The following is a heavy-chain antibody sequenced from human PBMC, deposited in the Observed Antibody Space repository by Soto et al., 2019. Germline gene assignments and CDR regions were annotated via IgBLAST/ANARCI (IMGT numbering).Heavy chain of an antibody. Sequence: SETLSLTCSVSGGSISSRSYSWGWIRQPPGKGLEWIGTIYYSENTYYNPSLRSRVTISVDTSKNQFSLKLSSVTAADTAVYYCARGQVVAAQHWGQGTLVTVSS. CDR2: IYYSENT. D-gene: IGHD2-15*01. J-gene: IGHJ4*02. CDR3: ARGQVVAAQH. CDR1: GGSISSRSYS. V-gene: IGHV4-39*07.